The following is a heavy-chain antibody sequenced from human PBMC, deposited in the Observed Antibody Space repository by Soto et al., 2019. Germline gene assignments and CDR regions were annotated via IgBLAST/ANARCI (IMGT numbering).Heavy chain of an antibody. Sequence: QVQLVESGGGVVQPGRSLRLSCAASGFTFSSYAMHWVRQAPGKGLEWVAVISYDGSNKYYADSVKGRFTISRDNSKNTLYLQMNSLRAEDTAVYYCAREHVWASSSRYSDGMDVWGQGTTVTVSS. D-gene: IGHD6-6*01. J-gene: IGHJ6*02. V-gene: IGHV3-30-3*01. CDR1: GFTFSSYA. CDR2: ISYDGSNK. CDR3: AREHVWASSSRYSDGMDV.